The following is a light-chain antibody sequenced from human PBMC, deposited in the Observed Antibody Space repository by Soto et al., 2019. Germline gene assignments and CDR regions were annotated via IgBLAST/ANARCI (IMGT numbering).Light chain of an antibody. CDR2: GAS. CDR3: QQYKDWRYT. Sequence: EIVMTQSPATLSVSPRERAALSCRASQSISSSLAWYQLKPGQAPRLLIYGASTRATGIPARFSGSGSGTEFTLTISSLQSEDFAVSYCQQYKDWRYTFGQGTKLEI. V-gene: IGKV3-15*01. CDR1: QSISSS. J-gene: IGKJ2*01.